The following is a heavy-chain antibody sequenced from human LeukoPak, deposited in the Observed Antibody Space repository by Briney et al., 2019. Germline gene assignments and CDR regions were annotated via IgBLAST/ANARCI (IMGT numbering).Heavy chain of an antibody. Sequence: SETLSLTCSVSGGSISSYYWSWIRQPPGKGLEWIGYIYYSGGTNYNPSLKSRVTISVDTSKNQFSLKLSSVTAADTAVYYCARRTAAAGDFDYWGQGTLVTVSS. D-gene: IGHD6-13*01. CDR2: IYYSGGT. V-gene: IGHV4-59*08. CDR3: ARRTAAAGDFDY. CDR1: GGSISSYY. J-gene: IGHJ4*02.